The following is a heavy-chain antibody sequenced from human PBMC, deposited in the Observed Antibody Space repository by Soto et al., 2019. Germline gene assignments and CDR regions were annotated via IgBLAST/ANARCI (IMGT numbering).Heavy chain of an antibody. Sequence: GGSLRLSCAGSGLTFRDDWLSWVRQAPGKGLEWVANINQDGSERYYVDSVRGRFTISRDNVENSLYLQLNSLRPEDTAVYYCAVYGYGVSAAAYWGKGTLVTVSS. CDR1: GLTFRDDW. J-gene: IGHJ4*02. CDR2: INQDGSER. CDR3: AVYGYGVSAAAY. V-gene: IGHV3-7*03. D-gene: IGHD4-17*01.